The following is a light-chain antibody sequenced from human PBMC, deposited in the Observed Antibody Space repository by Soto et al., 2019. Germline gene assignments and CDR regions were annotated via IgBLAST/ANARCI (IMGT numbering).Light chain of an antibody. CDR2: EVS. J-gene: IGKJ4*01. V-gene: IGKV2D-29*01. CDR1: QSLQGDGKTY. Sequence: DIVMTQTPLSLSVTPGQPASISCKSTQSLQGDGKTYLYWHLQKPGQPPQLLLSEVSNRFSGVPDRFSGSVSGTDFPLELSRVEAEDVGVYYCLQSLQFPLTFGGRTKVEIK. CDR3: LQSLQFPLT.